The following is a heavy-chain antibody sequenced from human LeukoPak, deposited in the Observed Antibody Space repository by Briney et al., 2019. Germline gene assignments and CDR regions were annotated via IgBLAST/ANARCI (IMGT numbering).Heavy chain of an antibody. CDR2: IKEDGSER. CDR1: PFIFSGHW. Sequence: GGSLRLSCEASPFIFSGHWLNWVRQTPGKGLEWVASIKEDGSERQYVDSVKGRFSISRDNSKNTLYLQMNSLRAEDTAVYYCARDSSNYYDSSGYLGYFDYWGQGTLVTVSS. V-gene: IGHV3-7*01. CDR3: ARDSSNYYDSSGYLGYFDY. J-gene: IGHJ4*02. D-gene: IGHD3-22*01.